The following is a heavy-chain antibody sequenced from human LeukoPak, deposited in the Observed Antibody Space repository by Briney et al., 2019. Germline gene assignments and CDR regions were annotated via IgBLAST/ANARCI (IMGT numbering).Heavy chain of an antibody. CDR1: GGSISSYY. CDR3: ARRRYCSSTSCRKSFDY. V-gene: IGHV4-59*01. CDR2: IYYSGST. J-gene: IGHJ4*02. D-gene: IGHD2-2*01. Sequence: SETLSLTCTVSGGSISSYYWSWIRQPPGKGLEWIGYIYYSGSTNYNPSLKSRVTISVDTSKNQFSLKLSSVTAADTAVYYCARRRYCSSTSCRKSFDYWGQGTLVTVSS.